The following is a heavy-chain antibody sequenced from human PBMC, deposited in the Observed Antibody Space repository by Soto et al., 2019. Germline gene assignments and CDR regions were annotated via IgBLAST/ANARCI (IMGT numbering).Heavy chain of an antibody. CDR2: ISAYNGNT. CDR1: GYTFSSYG. D-gene: IGHD3-10*01. Sequence: QVQLVQSGAEVKKPGASVKVSCKASGYTFSSYGISWVRQAPGQGLEWMGWISAYNGNTNYAQKFQGRVTMTTDTAASTAYMELRSLRSDDTAVYYGAREYYYGSGPWYWVQGTLVTVSS. V-gene: IGHV1-18*01. J-gene: IGHJ4*02. CDR3: AREYYYGSGPWY.